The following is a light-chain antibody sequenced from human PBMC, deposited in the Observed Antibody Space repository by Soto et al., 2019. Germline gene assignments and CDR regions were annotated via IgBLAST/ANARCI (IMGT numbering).Light chain of an antibody. CDR3: HQRSNWPIT. J-gene: IGKJ4*01. CDR2: DAS. CDR1: QSITRY. V-gene: IGKV3-11*01. Sequence: EIVLTQSPATLSLSPGERATLSCRASQSITRYLAWYQQKPGQAPRLLIYDASNRATGIPARFSGSGSGTDFTLTISSLEPEDFAVYYCHQRSNWPITFGGGTKVELK.